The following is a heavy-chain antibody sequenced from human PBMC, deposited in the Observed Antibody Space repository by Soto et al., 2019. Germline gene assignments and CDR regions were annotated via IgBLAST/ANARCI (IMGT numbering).Heavy chain of an antibody. D-gene: IGHD5-12*01. CDR1: GGSISSYY. CDR3: ARDSGRQWLQSVGWDHAFDI. V-gene: IGHV4-59*01. CDR2: IYYSGST. Sequence: SETLSLTCTVSGGSISSYYWSWIRQPPGKGLEWIGYIYYSGSTNYNPSLKSRVTISVDTSKNQFSLKLSSVTAADTAVYYCARDSGRQWLQSVGWDHAFDIWGQGTMVTVSS. J-gene: IGHJ3*02.